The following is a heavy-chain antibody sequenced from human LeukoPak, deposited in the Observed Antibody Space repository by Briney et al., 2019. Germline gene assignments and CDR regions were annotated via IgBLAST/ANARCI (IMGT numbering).Heavy chain of an antibody. CDR1: GFTFTTYS. D-gene: IGHD7-27*01. CDR3: AKDYRWGFDY. CDR2: IRSQASQT. J-gene: IGHJ4*02. V-gene: IGHV3-30*02. Sequence: GGSLRLSCVASGFTFTTYSMYWVRQAPGKGLEWVAFIRSQASQTYYEDSVKGRFTISRDNSKSTLYLQMNSLRVEDTAVYYCAKDYRWGFDYWGQGSLVTVSS.